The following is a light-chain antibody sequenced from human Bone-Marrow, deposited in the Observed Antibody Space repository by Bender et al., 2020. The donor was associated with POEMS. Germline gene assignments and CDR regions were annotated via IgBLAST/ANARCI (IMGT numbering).Light chain of an antibody. CDR1: SSNIGAHA. CDR3: AVWDDSLNGWV. J-gene: IGLJ3*02. V-gene: IGLV1-44*01. CDR2: SSH. Sequence: QSVLTQPPSASGTPGQRVTISCSGGSSNIGAHAVNWYQHLPGPAPKLLIYSSHRRPSEVPDRFSGSRSGTSASLGIGGLQSEDEADYYCAVWDDSLNGWVFGGGTKLTVL.